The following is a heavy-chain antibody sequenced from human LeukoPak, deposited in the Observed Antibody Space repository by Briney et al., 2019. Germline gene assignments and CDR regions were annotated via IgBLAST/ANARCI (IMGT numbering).Heavy chain of an antibody. J-gene: IGHJ3*02. Sequence: ASVKVSCKASGYTFTSYYMHWLRQAPAQGLEWMGIINPSGGSTSYAQKFQGRVTMTRDTSTSTVYMELSSLRSEDTAVYYCAREGLDAFDIWGQGTMVTVSS. CDR2: INPSGGST. CDR3: AREGLDAFDI. V-gene: IGHV1-46*01. CDR1: GYTFTSYY.